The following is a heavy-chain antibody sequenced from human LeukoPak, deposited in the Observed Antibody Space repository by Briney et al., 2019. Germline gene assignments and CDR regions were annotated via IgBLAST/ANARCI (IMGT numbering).Heavy chain of an antibody. CDR3: ARGLQSNWFDP. J-gene: IGHJ5*02. Sequence: SETLSLTCTVSGGSISSSSYYWGWIRQPPGKGLEWIGSIYYSGSTYYNPSFKSRVTISVDTSKNQFSLKLSSVTAADTAVYYCARGLQSNWFDPWGQGTLVTVSS. D-gene: IGHD4-11*01. CDR2: IYYSGST. V-gene: IGHV4-39*07. CDR1: GGSISSSSYY.